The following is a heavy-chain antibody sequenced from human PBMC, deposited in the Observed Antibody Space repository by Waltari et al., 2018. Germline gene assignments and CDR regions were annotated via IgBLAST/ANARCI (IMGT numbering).Heavy chain of an antibody. D-gene: IGHD3-3*01. Sequence: EVQLVESGGGLVQPGGSLRLSCAASGFTVSSNYMTWVRQAPGKGLEWVSVIYTGGCIFYADSVRGRFTISRDNSKNTLYLLMNSLRAEDTAVYYCARGTYYDLDYWGQGTLVTVSS. CDR1: GFTVSSNY. CDR3: ARGTYYDLDY. J-gene: IGHJ4*02. CDR2: IYTGGCI. V-gene: IGHV3-66*02.